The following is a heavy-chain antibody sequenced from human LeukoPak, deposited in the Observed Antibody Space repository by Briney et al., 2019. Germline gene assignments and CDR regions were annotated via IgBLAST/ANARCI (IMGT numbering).Heavy chain of an antibody. Sequence: ASVKVSCKASGYTFTSYDINWVRQATGQGLEWMGWMNPNSGNTGYAQKFQGRVTMTRNTSISTAYMELSSLRSEDTAVYYCARGGRFDRYYDILTGYYKGHYYYYYYGMDVWGQGTTVTVSS. D-gene: IGHD3-9*01. CDR1: GYTFTSYD. J-gene: IGHJ6*02. CDR2: MNPNSGNT. V-gene: IGHV1-8*01. CDR3: ARGGRFDRYYDILTGYYKGHYYYYYYGMDV.